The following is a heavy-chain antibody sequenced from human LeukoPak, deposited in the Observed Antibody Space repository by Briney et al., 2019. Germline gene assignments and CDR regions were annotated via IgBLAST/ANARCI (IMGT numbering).Heavy chain of an antibody. CDR1: GVSISSYS. V-gene: IGHV4-59*08. J-gene: IGHJ5*02. CDR2: IYYSGST. Sequence: SETLSLTCTVSGVSISSYSWSWIRQPPGKGLEWIGYIYYSGSTNYNPSLKSRLTISVDTSKNQFSLKLSSVTAADTAVYYCARGMTTGPDPWGQGILVTVSS. CDR3: ARGMTTGPDP. D-gene: IGHD4-17*01.